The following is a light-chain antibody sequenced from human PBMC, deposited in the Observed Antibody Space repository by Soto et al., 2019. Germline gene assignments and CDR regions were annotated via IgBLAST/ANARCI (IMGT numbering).Light chain of an antibody. CDR1: SSDVGGYNL. Sequence: QSALTQPASVSGSPGQSITVSCTGTSSDVGGYNLVSWYQHHPGKAPKLMIYDTNTRPSGVSNRFSGSKSGNTASLTISGLQAEDEATYYCCSYAGTNTWVFGGGTQLTVL. V-gene: IGLV2-23*01. CDR3: CSYAGTNTWV. CDR2: DTN. J-gene: IGLJ3*02.